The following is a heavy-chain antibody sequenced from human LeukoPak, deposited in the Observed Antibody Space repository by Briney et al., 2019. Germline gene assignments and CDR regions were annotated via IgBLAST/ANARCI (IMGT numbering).Heavy chain of an antibody. D-gene: IGHD1-26*01. CDR3: ARARVGTIDY. Sequence: SETLSLTCAVYGGSFSGYYWSWIRQPPGKGLEWIGSIYYSGSTYYNPSLKSRVTISVDTSKNQFSLKLSSVTAADTAVYYCARARVGTIDYWGQGTLVTVSS. CDR2: IYYSGST. J-gene: IGHJ4*02. V-gene: IGHV4-34*01. CDR1: GGSFSGYY.